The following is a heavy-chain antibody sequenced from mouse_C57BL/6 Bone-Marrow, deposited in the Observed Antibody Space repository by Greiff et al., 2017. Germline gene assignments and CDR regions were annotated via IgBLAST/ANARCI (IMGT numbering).Heavy chain of an antibody. CDR1: GYTFTSYW. V-gene: IGHV1-64*01. D-gene: IGHD4-1*01. J-gene: IGHJ2*01. CDR2: IHPNSGST. CDR3: ARSVVGYY. Sequence: VKLQQPGAELVKPGASVKLSCKASGYTFTSYWMHWVKQRPGQGLEWIGMIHPNSGSTNYNEKFKSKATLTVEKSSSTAYMQLSSLTSDDSAVYYCARSVVGYYWGQGTTLTVSS.